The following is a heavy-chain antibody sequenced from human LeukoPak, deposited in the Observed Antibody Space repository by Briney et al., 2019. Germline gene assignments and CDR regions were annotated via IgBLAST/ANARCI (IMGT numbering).Heavy chain of an antibody. CDR1: GFTFDDYA. V-gene: IGHV3-9*01. D-gene: IGHD4-23*01. J-gene: IGHJ4*02. CDR3: ARDMVATDY. CDR2: ISWNSGSI. Sequence: GGSLRLSCAASGFTFDDYAMHWVRQAPGKGLQWVSGISWNSGSIGYADSVKGRFTISRDNAKNSLYLQMNSLRAEDTAVYYCARDMVATDYWGQGTLVTVSS.